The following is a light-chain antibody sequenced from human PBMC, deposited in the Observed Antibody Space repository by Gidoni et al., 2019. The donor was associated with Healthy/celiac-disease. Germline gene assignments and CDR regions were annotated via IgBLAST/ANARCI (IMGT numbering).Light chain of an antibody. Sequence: QSALTQPSSVSGSPGQSITIYCTGTSSDGGRYNLVSWYQQHPGKAPKLMIYEGSKRPSGVSNRFSGSKSGNTASLTISGLQSEDEADYYCCSYAGSPWVFGTGTKVTVL. CDR1: SSDGGRYNL. V-gene: IGLV2-23*01. CDR3: CSYAGSPWV. CDR2: EGS. J-gene: IGLJ1*01.